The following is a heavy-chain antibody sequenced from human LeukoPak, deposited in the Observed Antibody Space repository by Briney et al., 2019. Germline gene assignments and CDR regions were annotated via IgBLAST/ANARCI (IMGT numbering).Heavy chain of an antibody. J-gene: IGHJ4*02. CDR2: INPSGGST. V-gene: IGHV1-46*01. Sequence: ASVKVSCKASGYTFTSYYMHWVRQAPGQGLEWMGIINPSGGSTSYAQKFQGRVTMTRDTSTSTVYMELSSLRSEDTAVYYCARESALYYYDSSGYFDYWGQGTLVTVSS. CDR3: ARESALYYYDSSGYFDY. D-gene: IGHD3-22*01. CDR1: GYTFTSYY.